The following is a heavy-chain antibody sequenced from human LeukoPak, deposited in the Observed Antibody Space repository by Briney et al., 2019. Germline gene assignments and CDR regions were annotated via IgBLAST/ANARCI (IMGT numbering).Heavy chain of an antibody. V-gene: IGHV1-2*02. CDR1: GYTFTGYY. CDR3: ARLGSIVGATTLDY. Sequence: ASVKVSCKASGYTFTGYYMHWVRQAPGQGLEWMGWINPNSGGTNYAQQFQGRVTMTRDTSISTAYMELSRLRSDDTAVYYCARLGSIVGATTLDYWGQGTLVTVSS. J-gene: IGHJ4*02. D-gene: IGHD1-26*01. CDR2: INPNSGGT.